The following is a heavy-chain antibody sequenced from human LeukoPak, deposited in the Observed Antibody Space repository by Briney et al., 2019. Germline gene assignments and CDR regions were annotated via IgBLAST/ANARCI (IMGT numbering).Heavy chain of an antibody. J-gene: IGHJ4*02. D-gene: IGHD4-17*01. Sequence: PGGSLRLSCAASGFTFSSYWMHWVRQAPGKGLVWISRINSDGSSTTYADSVKGRFTISRDNAKNSLYLQMNSPRAEDTAVYYCARRLRRNYFDYWGQGTLVTVSS. CDR1: GFTFSSYW. V-gene: IGHV3-74*01. CDR2: INSDGSST. CDR3: ARRLRRNYFDY.